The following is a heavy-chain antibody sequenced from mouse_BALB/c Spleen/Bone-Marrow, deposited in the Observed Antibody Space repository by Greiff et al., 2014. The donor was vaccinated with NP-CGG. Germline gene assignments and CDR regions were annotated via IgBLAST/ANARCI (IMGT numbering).Heavy chain of an antibody. CDR1: GYTFTTYT. CDR2: INPSRGYT. J-gene: IGHJ2*01. D-gene: IGHD1-1*01. CDR3: AREGTYYAYFDY. V-gene: IGHV1-4*02. Sequence: VQLQQSAAELARPGASVKMSCRAPGYTFTTYTIQWVKQRPGQGLEWIGYINPSRGYTEYNQKFKDKTTLTADKSSSTAYMQLSSLTSEDSAVYYCAREGTYYAYFDYWGQGTTLTVSS.